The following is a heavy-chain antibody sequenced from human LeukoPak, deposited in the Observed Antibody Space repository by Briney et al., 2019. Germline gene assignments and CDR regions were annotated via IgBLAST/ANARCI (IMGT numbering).Heavy chain of an antibody. D-gene: IGHD5-18*01. CDR2: INHSGST. V-gene: IGHV4-34*01. CDR3: ARGRGYSYGRCWFDP. CDR1: GGSFSGYY. Sequence: SEALSLTCAVYGGSFSGYYWSWIRQPPRKGLEWIGEINHSGSTNYNPSLKSRVTISVDTSKNQFSLKLSSVTAADTAVYYCARGRGYSYGRCWFDPWGQGTLVTVSS. J-gene: IGHJ5*02.